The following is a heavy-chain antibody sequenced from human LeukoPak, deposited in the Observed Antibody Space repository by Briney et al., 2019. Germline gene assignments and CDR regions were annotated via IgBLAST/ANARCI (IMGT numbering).Heavy chain of an antibody. CDR2: IWYDGSNK. V-gene: IGHV3-33*01. CDR3: AREHPGDSSCWYYFDY. CDR1: GFTFSSYG. Sequence: GGSLRLSCAASGFTFSSYGMHWVRQAPGKGLEWVAVIWYDGSNKYYADSVKGRFTISRDNSKNTLYLQMNSLRAEDTAVYYCAREHPGDSSCWYYFDYWGQGTLVTVSS. D-gene: IGHD6-19*01. J-gene: IGHJ4*02.